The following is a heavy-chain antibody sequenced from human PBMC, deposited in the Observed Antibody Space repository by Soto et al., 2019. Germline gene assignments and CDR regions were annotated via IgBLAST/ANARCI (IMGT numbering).Heavy chain of an antibody. J-gene: IGHJ4*02. CDR3: AKGDSGSYLFGY. CDR2: ISYDGSNK. V-gene: IGHV3-30*04. CDR1: GFTFSSYA. Sequence: QVQLVESGGGVVQPGRSLRLSCAASGFTFSSYAMHWVRQAPGKGLEWVAVISYDGSNKYYADSVKGRFTISRDNSKNTLYLQMNSLRAEDTAVYYCAKGDSGSYLFGYWGQGTLVTVSS. D-gene: IGHD1-26*01.